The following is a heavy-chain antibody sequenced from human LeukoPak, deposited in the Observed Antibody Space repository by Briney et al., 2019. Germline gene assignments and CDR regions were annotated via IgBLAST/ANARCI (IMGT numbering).Heavy chain of an antibody. J-gene: IGHJ5*02. V-gene: IGHV4-34*01. Sequence: SETLSLTCAVYGGSFSGYYWSWIRQPPGKGLEWIGEINHSGSTNYNPSLKSRVTISVDTSKNQFSLKLSSVTAADTAVYYCARDPVVRGVIIWDPTSADNWFDPWGQGTLVTVSS. CDR1: GGSFSGYY. D-gene: IGHD3-10*01. CDR3: ARDPVVRGVIIWDPTSADNWFDP. CDR2: INHSGST.